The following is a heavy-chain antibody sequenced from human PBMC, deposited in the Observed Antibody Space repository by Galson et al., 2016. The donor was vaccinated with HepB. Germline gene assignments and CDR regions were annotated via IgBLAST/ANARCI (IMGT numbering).Heavy chain of an antibody. V-gene: IGHV3-23*01. CDR2: ISYGGDST. CDR3: AKTQKYSGGGNCYSSV. CDR1: GFTFRTYT. J-gene: IGHJ4*02. Sequence: SLRPSCAASGFTFRTYTMGWVRQAPGKGLEWVSDISYGGDSTYYADSVKGRFTISRDDSKNTTYLQMNSLRAEDTAIYFCAKTQKYSGGGNCYSSVWGQGTLVTVSS. D-gene: IGHD2-15*01.